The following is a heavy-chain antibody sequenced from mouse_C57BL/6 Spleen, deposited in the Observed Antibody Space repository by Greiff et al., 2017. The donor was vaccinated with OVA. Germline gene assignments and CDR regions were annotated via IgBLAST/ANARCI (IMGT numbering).Heavy chain of an antibody. Sequence: QVQLQQSGAELVRPGTSVKVSCKASGYAFTNYLIEWVKQRPGQGLEWIGVINPGSGGTNYNEKFKGKATLTADKSSSTAYMQLSSLTSEDSAVYFCARSTTVVGDAMDYWGQGTSVTVSA. CDR1: GYAFTNYL. V-gene: IGHV1-54*01. CDR3: ARSTTVVGDAMDY. J-gene: IGHJ4*01. D-gene: IGHD1-1*01. CDR2: INPGSGGT.